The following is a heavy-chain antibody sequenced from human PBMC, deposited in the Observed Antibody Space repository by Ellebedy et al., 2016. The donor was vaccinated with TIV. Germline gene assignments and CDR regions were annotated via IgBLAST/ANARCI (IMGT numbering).Heavy chain of an antibody. D-gene: IGHD4-17*01. CDR1: GGSISSYY. CDR3: ARADYGEYGAYYYGLDV. Sequence: MPSETLSLTCTVSGGSISSYYWSWIRQPPGKGLEWIGYIYYSGSTNYNPSLKSRVTMSVDTSKNQFSLNLSSVTDADTAVYYCARADYGEYGAYYYGLDVWGQGTTVTVSS. V-gene: IGHV4-59*01. CDR2: IYYSGST. J-gene: IGHJ6*02.